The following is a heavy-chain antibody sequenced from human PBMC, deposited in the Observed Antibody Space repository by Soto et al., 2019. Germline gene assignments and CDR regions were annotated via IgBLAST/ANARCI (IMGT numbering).Heavy chain of an antibody. D-gene: IGHD6-19*01. CDR3: AKSPGYSSGCLDY. CDR1: VFTFSSYA. Sequence: PWWSLRLSCAASVFTFSSYAMSWFRQAPGKGLEWVSAISGSGGSTYYADSVKGRFTISRDNSKNTLYLQMNSLRAEDTAVYYCAKSPGYSSGCLDYWGQGTLVTVSS. V-gene: IGHV3-23*01. CDR2: ISGSGGST. J-gene: IGHJ4*02.